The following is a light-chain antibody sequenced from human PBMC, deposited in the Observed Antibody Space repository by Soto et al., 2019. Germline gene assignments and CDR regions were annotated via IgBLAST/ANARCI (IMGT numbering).Light chain of an antibody. Sequence: DIQMTQSPSTLSSSIGDRVTITCRTSQSLNGRLAWYQQRPGHAPNLLIYDVSTLETGVPSRFSGTGSETEFTLTIIGLQPDDFATYYCQQYYYYSTFGPGTKVEIK. CDR3: QQYYYYST. V-gene: IGKV1-5*01. CDR1: QSLNGR. CDR2: DVS. J-gene: IGKJ1*01.